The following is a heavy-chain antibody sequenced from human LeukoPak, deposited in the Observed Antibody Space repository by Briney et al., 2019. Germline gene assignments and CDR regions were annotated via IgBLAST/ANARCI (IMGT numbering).Heavy chain of an antibody. J-gene: IGHJ4*02. CDR1: GYSISSGYY. CDR2: INHSGST. Sequence: TSETLSLTCTVSGYSISSGYYWSWIRQPPGKGLEWIGEINHSGSTNYNPSLKSRVTISVDTSKNQFSLKLSSVTAADTAVYYCARGLTRIAVAGTRGRSHGAFDYWGQGTLVTVSS. CDR3: ARGLTRIAVAGTRGRSHGAFDY. V-gene: IGHV4-38-2*02. D-gene: IGHD6-19*01.